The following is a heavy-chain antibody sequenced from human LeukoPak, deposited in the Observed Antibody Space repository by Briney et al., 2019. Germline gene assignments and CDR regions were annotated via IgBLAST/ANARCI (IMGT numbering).Heavy chain of an antibody. J-gene: IGHJ4*02. V-gene: IGHV3-30-3*01. CDR2: ISYDGSNK. Sequence: PGGSLRLSCAASGFTFSSYAMHWVRQAPGKGLEWVAVISYDGSNKYYADSAKGRFTISRDNSKNTLYLQMNSLRAEDTAVYYCARGGGGGYNRFDYWGQGTLVTVSS. D-gene: IGHD5-24*01. CDR1: GFTFSSYA. CDR3: ARGGGGGYNRFDY.